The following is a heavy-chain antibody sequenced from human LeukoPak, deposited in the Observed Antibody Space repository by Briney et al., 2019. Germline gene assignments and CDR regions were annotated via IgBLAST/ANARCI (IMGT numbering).Heavy chain of an antibody. CDR2: IYSGGST. CDR3: ARVLADSSGYDY. Sequence: GGSLRLSCAASGFTVSSNYMSWVRQAPGKGLEWVSVIYSGGSTYYADSVKGRFTLSRDNSKNTLYLQMNSLRAEDTAVYYCARVLADSSGYDYWGQGTLVTVPS. CDR1: GFTVSSNY. D-gene: IGHD3-22*01. J-gene: IGHJ4*02. V-gene: IGHV3-53*01.